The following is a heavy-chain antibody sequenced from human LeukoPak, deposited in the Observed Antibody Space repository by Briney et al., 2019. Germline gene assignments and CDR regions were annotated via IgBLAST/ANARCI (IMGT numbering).Heavy chain of an antibody. V-gene: IGHV4-34*01. D-gene: IGHD1-26*01. J-gene: IGHJ5*02. Sequence: SETLSLTCAVYGGSFSGYYWSWIRQPPGKGLEWIGEINHSGSTNYNPSLKSRVTISVDTSKNQFSLKLSSVTAADTAVYYCARAGSPVYRGGHRWFDPWGQGTLVTVSS. CDR2: INHSGST. CDR1: GGSFSGYY. CDR3: ARAGSPVYRGGHRWFDP.